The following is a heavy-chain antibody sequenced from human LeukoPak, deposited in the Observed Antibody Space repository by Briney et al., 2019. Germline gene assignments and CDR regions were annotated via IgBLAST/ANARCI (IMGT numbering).Heavy chain of an antibody. J-gene: IGHJ4*02. Sequence: GGSLRLSCAASGFTFSSYSMHWVRQAPGKGLEWVAVISYDGSNKYYADSVKGRFTISRDNSKNTLYLQMNSLRAEDTAVYYCANGYCSSASCSDYWGQGTLVTVSS. CDR2: ISYDGSNK. CDR3: ANGYCSSASCSDY. D-gene: IGHD2-2*01. V-gene: IGHV3-30*18. CDR1: GFTFSSYS.